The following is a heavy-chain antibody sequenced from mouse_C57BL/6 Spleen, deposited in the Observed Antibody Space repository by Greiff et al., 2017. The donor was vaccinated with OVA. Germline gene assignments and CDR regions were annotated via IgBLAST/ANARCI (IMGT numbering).Heavy chain of an antibody. CDR1: GFTFSSYG. CDR2: ISSGGSYT. V-gene: IGHV5-6*01. D-gene: IGHD2-1*01. J-gene: IGHJ2*01. CDR3: ASLSTKDYFDY. Sequence: EVHLVESGGDLVKPGGSLKLSCAASGFTFSSYGMSWVRQTPDKRLEWVATISSGGSYTYYPDSVKGRFTISRDNAKNTLYLQMSSLKSEDTAMYYCASLSTKDYFDYWGQGTTLTVSS.